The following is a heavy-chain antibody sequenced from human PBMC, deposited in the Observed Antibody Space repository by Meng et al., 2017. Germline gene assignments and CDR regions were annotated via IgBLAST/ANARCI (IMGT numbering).Heavy chain of an antibody. V-gene: IGHV1-2*06. J-gene: IGHJ5*02. CDR1: GYPFTGSY. D-gene: IGHD3-22*01. CDR2: INPNSGGT. Sequence: AQLGQSGEGVKKPGASLKVSCKASGYPFTGSYMHWVRQAPGQGLEWMGRINPNSGGTNYAQKFQGRVTMTRDTSISTAYMELSRLRSDDTAVYYCARALIVVANWFDPWGQGTLVTVSS. CDR3: ARALIVVANWFDP.